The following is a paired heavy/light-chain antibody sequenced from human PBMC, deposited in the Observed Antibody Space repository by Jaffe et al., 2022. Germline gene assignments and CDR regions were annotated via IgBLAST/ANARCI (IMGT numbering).Light chain of an antibody. J-gene: IGKJ1*01. V-gene: IGKV4-1*01. Sequence: DIVMTQSPDSLAVSLGERATINCKSSQSVLYSSDNKNYLAWYQQKPGQPPKLLIYWASTRESGVPDRFSGSGSGTDFTLTISSLQAEDVAVYYCQQYHSSPWTFGQGTKVEIK. CDR2: WAS. CDR1: QSVLYSSDNKNY. CDR3: QQYHSSPWT.
Heavy chain of an antibody. CDR2: ISPGVSDT. Sequence: EVQLVQSGAEVKKPGESLKISCRASGYSFINYWIGWVRQMPGKGLDWMGIISPGVSDTRYGPSFQGQVTISADKSISTAYLQWSSLKASDSAMYYCVRLDSGGYYYVNYWGQGTLVTVSP. CDR1: GYSFINYW. V-gene: IGHV5-51*03. J-gene: IGHJ4*02. CDR3: VRLDSGGYYYVNY. D-gene: IGHD3-22*01.